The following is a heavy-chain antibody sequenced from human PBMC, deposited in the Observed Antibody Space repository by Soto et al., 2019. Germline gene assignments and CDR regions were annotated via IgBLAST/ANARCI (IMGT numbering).Heavy chain of an antibody. D-gene: IGHD7-27*01. CDR1: GFSFSVSP. CDR2: ISYDGTNK. J-gene: IGHJ4*02. V-gene: IGHV3-30-3*01. Sequence: GGSLRLSCAASGFSFSVSPMHWVRQAPGKGPEWVALISYDGTNKFYADSVKGRFTIPRDNSKSTLYLQVDSLRPEDAAAYYCARDPKTSGGQHWAFNYFDSWGQGTLVTVSS. CDR3: ARDPKTSGGQHWAFNYFDS.